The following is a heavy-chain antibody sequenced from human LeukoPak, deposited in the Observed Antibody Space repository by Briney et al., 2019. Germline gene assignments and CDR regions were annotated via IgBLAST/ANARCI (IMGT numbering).Heavy chain of an antibody. CDR3: ARRLAGTEDY. CDR1: GGSISSSNYY. V-gene: IGHV4-39*01. CDR2: FYYSGST. J-gene: IGHJ4*02. Sequence: ASETLSLTCTVSGGSISSSNYYSGWIRQPPGRGLEWIGSFYYSGSTYYNPSLRSRVTISVDTSKNQFSLRLSSVTATDTAVYYCARRLAGTEDYWGQGTLVTVSS. D-gene: IGHD6-13*01.